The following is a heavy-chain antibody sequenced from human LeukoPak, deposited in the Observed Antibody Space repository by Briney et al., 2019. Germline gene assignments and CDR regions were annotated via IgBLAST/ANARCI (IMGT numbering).Heavy chain of an antibody. D-gene: IGHD4-23*01. CDR2: ISGSASST. J-gene: IGHJ6*03. CDR3: AREVTVVTALYYYYYMDV. V-gene: IGHV3-23*01. Sequence: GGSLRLSCAASGFTFSNYAMSWVRQAPGKGLEWVSAISGSASSTYHADSVKGRFTISRDNSKNTLYLQMNSLRAEDTAVYYCAREVTVVTALYYYYYMDVWGKGTTVTVSS. CDR1: GFTFSNYA.